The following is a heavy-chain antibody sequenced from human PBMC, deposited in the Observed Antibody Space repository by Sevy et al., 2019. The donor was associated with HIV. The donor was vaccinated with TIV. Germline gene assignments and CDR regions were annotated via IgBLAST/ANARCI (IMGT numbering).Heavy chain of an antibody. J-gene: IGHJ4*02. CDR3: TTEGGYSSGWYLNYFDY. Sequence: GGSLRLSCAASGFTFSNAWMSWVRQAPGKGLEWVGRIKSKTDGGTTDYAAPVKGRFTISRDDSKNTLYLQMNSLKTEDTAVYYCTTEGGYSSGWYLNYFDYWGQGTLVTVSS. V-gene: IGHV3-15*01. D-gene: IGHD6-19*01. CDR2: IKSKTDGGTT. CDR1: GFTFSNAW.